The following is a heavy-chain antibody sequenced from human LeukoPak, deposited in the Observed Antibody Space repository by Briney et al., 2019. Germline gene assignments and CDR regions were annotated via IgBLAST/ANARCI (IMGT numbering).Heavy chain of an antibody. CDR1: GLTFSSYA. CDR3: AKDHVFPI. Sequence: PGGSLRLSCAASGLTFSSYAMHWVRQAPGKGLEWVSAISGTGGSTYYADSVKGRFTISRDNSKNTLYLQVNSLRADDTAVYYCAKDHVFPIWGQGAMVTVSS. CDR2: ISGTGGST. J-gene: IGHJ3*02. V-gene: IGHV3-23*01. D-gene: IGHD2-21*01.